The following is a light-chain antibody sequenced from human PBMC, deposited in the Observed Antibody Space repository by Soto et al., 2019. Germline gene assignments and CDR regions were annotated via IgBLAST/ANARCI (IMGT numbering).Light chain of an antibody. Sequence: QSVLTQPPSVSGAPGQRVTISCTGSSSNIGAGYDVHWYQQLPGTAPKLLIYGNSNRPSGVPDRFSGSKSGTSASLAITGLQAEDEADYYCHSYDSRLSGSVFGTGTKLTVL. CDR3: HSYDSRLSGSV. V-gene: IGLV1-40*01. J-gene: IGLJ1*01. CDR2: GNS. CDR1: SSNIGAGYD.